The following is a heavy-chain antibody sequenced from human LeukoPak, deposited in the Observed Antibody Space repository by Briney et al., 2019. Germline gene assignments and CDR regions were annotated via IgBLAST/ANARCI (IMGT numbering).Heavy chain of an antibody. J-gene: IGHJ4*02. CDR2: ISGDGGST. D-gene: IGHD4-17*01. CDR3: AKDILTTVTYFDY. CDR1: GFTFSTYA. Sequence: GGSLRLSCSASGFTFSTYAMYWVRQAPGKGLEWVSLISGDGGSTYYADSVKGRFTISRDNSKNSLYLQMNSLRTEDTALYYCAKDILTTVTYFDYWGQGTLVTVSS. V-gene: IGHV3-43*02.